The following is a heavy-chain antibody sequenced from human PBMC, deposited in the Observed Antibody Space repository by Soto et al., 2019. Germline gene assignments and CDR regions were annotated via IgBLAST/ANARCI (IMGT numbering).Heavy chain of an antibody. Sequence: SGPTLVNPTQTLTLTCTFSGFSLSSSGVGVGWIRQPPGKALEWLALIYGDDGERYTPSLKTRLTITKDTSKNQVVLTMTNMDPVETATYYCAHREGDDYVWGSYKDAFDVCGQGT. CDR3: AHREGDDYVWGSYKDAFDV. CDR1: GFSLSSSGVG. CDR2: IYGDDGE. V-gene: IGHV2-5*02. J-gene: IGHJ3*01. D-gene: IGHD3-16*01.